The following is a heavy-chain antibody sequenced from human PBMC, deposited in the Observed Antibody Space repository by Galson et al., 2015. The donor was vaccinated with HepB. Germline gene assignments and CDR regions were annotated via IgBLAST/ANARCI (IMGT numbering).Heavy chain of an antibody. Sequence: SLRLSCAASGYTFSGSAISWVRQAPGKGLQWVSTINGGGSSIFYADSVKGRFTIPRDNPKNTLYLQMNSLRAEDAALYYCARNRGSGSSYNWCFDPWGQGTLVTVSS. V-gene: IGHV3-23*01. D-gene: IGHD3-10*01. CDR1: GYTFSGSA. CDR3: ARNRGSGSSYNWCFDP. CDR2: INGGGSSI. J-gene: IGHJ5*02.